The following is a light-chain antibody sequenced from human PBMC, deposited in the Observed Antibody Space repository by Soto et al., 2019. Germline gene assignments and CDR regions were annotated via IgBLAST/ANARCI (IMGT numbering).Light chain of an antibody. Sequence: EIVLTQSPGTLSLSPGERATLSCMASQSVRNSYLAWYQQKPGQAPRLLIYAASRRATGIPDRVSGSGSGTDFTLTISRLEPEDFAVYYGQQYSNSLRTFGQGTKVDIK. J-gene: IGKJ1*01. CDR1: QSVRNSY. CDR2: AAS. CDR3: QQYSNSLRT. V-gene: IGKV3-20*01.